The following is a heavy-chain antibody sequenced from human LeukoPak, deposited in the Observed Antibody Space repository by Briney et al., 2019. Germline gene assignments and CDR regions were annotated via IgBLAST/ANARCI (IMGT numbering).Heavy chain of an antibody. CDR2: IYYSGST. Sequence: SETLSLTWAVYGGSFSGYYWSWIRQPPGKGLEWIGSIYYSGSTYYNPSLKSRVTISVDTSKNQFSLKLSSVTAADTAVYYCARRRVTYDSSGYYFDYWGQGTLVTVSS. D-gene: IGHD3-22*01. J-gene: IGHJ4*02. CDR1: GGSFSGYY. V-gene: IGHV4-34*01. CDR3: ARRRVTYDSSGYYFDY.